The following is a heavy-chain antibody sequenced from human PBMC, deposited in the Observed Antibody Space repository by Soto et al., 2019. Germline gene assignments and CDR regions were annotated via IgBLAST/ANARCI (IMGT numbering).Heavy chain of an antibody. Sequence: PSETLSLTCSVSGSSISSGGYYWSWIRQHPGKGLEWIGYIYYIGSTYYNPSLKSRVTISVDTSKNQFSLKLSSVTAADTAVYYCARDLGGYKGYFDYWGQGTLVTVSS. CDR1: GSSISSGGYY. CDR3: ARDLGGYKGYFDY. CDR2: IYYIGST. J-gene: IGHJ4*02. V-gene: IGHV4-31*03. D-gene: IGHD3-22*01.